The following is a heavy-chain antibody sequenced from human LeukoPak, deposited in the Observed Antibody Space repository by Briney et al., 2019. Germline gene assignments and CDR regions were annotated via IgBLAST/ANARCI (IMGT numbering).Heavy chain of an antibody. CDR3: ARTVTVVTPAYNWFVP. J-gene: IGHJ5*02. Sequence: ASVKVSCKASGYTFTSYGISWVRQAPGQGLEWMGWISAYNGNTNYAQKLQGRVTMTTDTSTSTAYMELRSLRSDDTAVYYCARTVTVVTPAYNWFVPWGQGTLVTVSS. CDR1: GYTFTSYG. D-gene: IGHD4-23*01. CDR2: ISAYNGNT. V-gene: IGHV1-18*01.